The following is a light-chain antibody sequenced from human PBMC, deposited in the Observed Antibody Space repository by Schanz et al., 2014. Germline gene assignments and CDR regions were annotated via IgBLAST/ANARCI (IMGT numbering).Light chain of an antibody. CDR1: SSDVGGYKY. CDR2: EVT. J-gene: IGLJ3*02. Sequence: QSALTQPPSASGSPGQSVTISCSGTSSDVGGYKYVSWYQQHPGKVPKLMIYEVTKRPSGVPDRFSGSKSGTSASLAISGLQSEDEADYYCQSFDSSLSGWVFGGGTKLTVL. V-gene: IGLV2-8*01. CDR3: QSFDSSLSGWV.